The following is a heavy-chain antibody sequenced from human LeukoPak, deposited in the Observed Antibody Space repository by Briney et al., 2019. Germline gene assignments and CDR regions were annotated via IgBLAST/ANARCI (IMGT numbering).Heavy chain of an antibody. CDR1: GFTFDDYA. CDR2: ISWNSGSI. D-gene: IGHD6-6*01. Sequence: GRSLRLSCAASGFTFDDYAMHWVRQAPGKGLEWASGISWNSGSIGYADSVKGRFTISRDNAKNSLYLQMNSLRAEDTALYYCAKETGIAARGDFVNWGQGTLVTVSS. CDR3: AKETGIAARGDFVN. V-gene: IGHV3-9*01. J-gene: IGHJ4*02.